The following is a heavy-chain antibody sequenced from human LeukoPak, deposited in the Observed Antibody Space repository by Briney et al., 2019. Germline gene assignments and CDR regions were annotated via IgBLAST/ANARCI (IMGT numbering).Heavy chain of an antibody. Sequence: GGSLRLSCAASEFTFRTYGMHWVRQAPGKGLEWVAFIRYDGINKYYADSMKGRFTISRDNSKNTLYLQMNSLRAEDTAIYYCAKRVVSGDYFDYWGQGTLVTVSS. CDR1: EFTFRTYG. CDR3: AKRVVSGDYFDY. V-gene: IGHV3-30*02. J-gene: IGHJ4*02. D-gene: IGHD2-2*01. CDR2: IRYDGINK.